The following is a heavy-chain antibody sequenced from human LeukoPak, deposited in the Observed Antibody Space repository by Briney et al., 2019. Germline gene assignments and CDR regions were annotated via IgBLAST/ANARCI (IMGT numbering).Heavy chain of an antibody. V-gene: IGHV4-61*02. CDR2: VCSSGRT. CDR3: XRXXVSPGLSNWFDP. Sequence: TXTVCGDSISSGSFYWRWIRQAAGKGLEWIGRVCSSGRTTYNPYLESQLTISITTYKNQFSQKVTSVTASDAAMYXXXRXXVSPGLSNWFDPWGQGTLVTVSS. CDR1: GDSISSGSFY. J-gene: IGHJ5*02. D-gene: IGHD2-2*01.